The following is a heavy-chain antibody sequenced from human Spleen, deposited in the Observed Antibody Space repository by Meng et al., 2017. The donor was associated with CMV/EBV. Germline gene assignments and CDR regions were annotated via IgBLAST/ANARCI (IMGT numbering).Heavy chain of an antibody. J-gene: IGHJ6*02. Sequence: SETLSLTCTVSGASVSSGSNYWSWIRQPPGKGLEWIGYSHYSVTTNYNPSLKSRVTISVDTSKNQFSLKLRSVTAADTAVYYCARVGGYCSSTGCNRYYYHGMDVWGQGTTVTVSS. V-gene: IGHV4-61*01. CDR2: SHYSVTT. CDR3: ARVGGYCSSTGCNRYYYHGMDV. CDR1: GASVSSGSNY. D-gene: IGHD2-2*01.